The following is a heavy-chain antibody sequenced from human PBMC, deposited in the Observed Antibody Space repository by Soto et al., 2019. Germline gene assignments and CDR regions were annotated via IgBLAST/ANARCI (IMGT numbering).Heavy chain of an antibody. CDR2: ISGSGGST. CDR3: AKKMAGASSGSKSDY. V-gene: IGHV3-23*01. Sequence: EVQLLESGGGLVQPGGSLRLSCAASGFTFSSYAMSWVRQAPGKGLEWVSAISGSGGSTYYADSVKGRFTISRDNSKNTLYLQVNSLRAEDTAVYYCAKKMAGASSGSKSDYWGQGTLVTVSS. J-gene: IGHJ4*02. D-gene: IGHD6-19*01. CDR1: GFTFSSYA.